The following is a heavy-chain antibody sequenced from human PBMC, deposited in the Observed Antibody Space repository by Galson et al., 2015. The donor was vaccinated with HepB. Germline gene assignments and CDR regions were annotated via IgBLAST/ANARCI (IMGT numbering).Heavy chain of an antibody. Sequence: SETLSLTCAVYGGSFSGYYWSWIRQPPGKGLEWIGEINHSGSTNYNPSLKSRVTISVDTSKNQFSLKLSSVTAADTAVYYCARGLNRWFGVSPWGQGTLVTVSS. CDR3: ARGLNRWFGVSP. V-gene: IGHV4-34*01. CDR1: GGSFSGYY. J-gene: IGHJ5*02. D-gene: IGHD3-10*01. CDR2: INHSGST.